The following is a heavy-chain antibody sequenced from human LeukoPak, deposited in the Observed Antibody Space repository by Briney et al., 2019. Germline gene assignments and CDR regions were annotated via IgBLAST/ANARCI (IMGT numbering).Heavy chain of an antibody. CDR2: INPNSGGT. J-gene: IGHJ4*02. Sequence: GASVKVSCKASGYTFTGHYMHWVRQAPGQGLEWMGWINPNSGGTNYAQKFQGRVTMTRDTSISTAYMELSRLRSDDTAVYYCARERGKIVVVPAAIAHWGQGTLVTVSS. CDR1: GYTFTGHY. CDR3: ARERGKIVVVPAAIAH. V-gene: IGHV1-2*02. D-gene: IGHD2-2*02.